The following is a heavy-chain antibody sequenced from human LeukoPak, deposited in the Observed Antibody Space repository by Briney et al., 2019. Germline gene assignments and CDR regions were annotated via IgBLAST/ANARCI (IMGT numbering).Heavy chain of an antibody. CDR1: GFPFSSYA. J-gene: IGHJ4*02. CDR2: ISGSGGST. Sequence: GSLQLSCAAPGFPFSSYALSRGRQAPGKGLGGVSAISGSGGSTYYADSVKGRFTISRDNSKNTLYLQMNSLRAEDTAVYYCAKMYGDYVFDYWGQGTLVTVSS. V-gene: IGHV3-23*01. D-gene: IGHD4-17*01. CDR3: AKMYGDYVFDY.